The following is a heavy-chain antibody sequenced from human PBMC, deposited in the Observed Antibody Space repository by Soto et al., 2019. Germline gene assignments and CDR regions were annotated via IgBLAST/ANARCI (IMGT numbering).Heavy chain of an antibody. V-gene: IGHV3-23*01. CDR2: ISGSGGIT. D-gene: IGHD3-22*01. CDR3: AKTYYYHSSTYYSATPGAFDI. CDR1: GFTFSSYA. Sequence: GGSLRLSCAASGFTFSSYAMSWVRQAPGKGLEWVSAISGSGGITYYADSVKGRFTISRDNSENTLFLQMNSLRAEDTAVYYCAKTYYYHSSTYYSATPGAFDIWGQGTLVTVSS. J-gene: IGHJ3*02.